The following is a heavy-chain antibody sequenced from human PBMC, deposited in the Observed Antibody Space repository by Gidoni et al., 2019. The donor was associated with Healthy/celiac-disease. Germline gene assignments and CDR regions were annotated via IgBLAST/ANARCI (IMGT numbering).Heavy chain of an antibody. CDR3: ASYDFWSGYYTDGMDV. V-gene: IGHV4-38-2*01. CDR2: IYHSGST. J-gene: IGHJ6*02. D-gene: IGHD3-3*01. CDR1: GYSISSGYY. Sequence: QVQLQESGPGLVKPSETLSLTCAVSGYSISSGYYWGWIRQPPGKGLEWIGSIYHSGSTYYNPSLKSRVTISVDTSKNQFSLKLSSVTAADTAVYYCASYDFWSGYYTDGMDVWGQGTTVTVSS.